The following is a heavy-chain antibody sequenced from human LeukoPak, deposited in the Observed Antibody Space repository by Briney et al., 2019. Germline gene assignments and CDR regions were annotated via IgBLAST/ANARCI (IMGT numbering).Heavy chain of an antibody. Sequence: PGGSLRLSCAASGFTFSSYWMSWVRQTPGKGLEWVANIKQDGSEKHYVDSVKGRFTISRDNAKNSLYLQMSSLRAEDTAVYYCASNWNCVRGYGMDVWGQGTTVTVSS. V-gene: IGHV3-7*01. CDR3: ASNWNCVRGYGMDV. CDR2: IKQDGSEK. CDR1: GFTFSSYW. J-gene: IGHJ6*02. D-gene: IGHD1-7*01.